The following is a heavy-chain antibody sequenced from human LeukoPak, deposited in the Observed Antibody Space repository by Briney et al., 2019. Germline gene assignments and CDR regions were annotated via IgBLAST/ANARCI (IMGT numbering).Heavy chain of an antibody. D-gene: IGHD5-18*01. Sequence: PSETLSLTCAVHGGSLSGYYWSWIRQPPGKGLEWIGYIYYSGSTNYNPSLKSRVTISVDTSKNQFSLKLSSVTAADTAVYYCARVGYSYASFPDYYYYYMDVWGKGTTVTISS. J-gene: IGHJ6*03. CDR3: ARVGYSYASFPDYYYYYMDV. V-gene: IGHV4-59*01. CDR2: IYYSGST. CDR1: GGSLSGYY.